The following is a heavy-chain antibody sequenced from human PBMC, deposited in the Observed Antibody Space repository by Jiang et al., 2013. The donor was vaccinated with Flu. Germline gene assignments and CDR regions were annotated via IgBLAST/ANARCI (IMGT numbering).Heavy chain of an antibody. V-gene: IGHV3-11*01. J-gene: IGHJ6*02. CDR3: ARGGYTYFWSGYGLDV. Sequence: VQLLESGGGLVKPGGSLRLSCAASGFTFSDYYMSWIRQAPGKGLEWVSYIYSGGSAIYYADSVKGRFTISRDNTKNSLSLQMNSLRADDTAVYYCARGGYTYFWSGYGLDVWGQGTTVTVSS. D-gene: IGHD3-3*01. CDR1: GFTFSDYY. CDR2: IYSGGSAI.